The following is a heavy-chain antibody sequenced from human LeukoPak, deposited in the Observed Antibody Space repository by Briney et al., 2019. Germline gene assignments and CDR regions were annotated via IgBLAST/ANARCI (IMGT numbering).Heavy chain of an antibody. CDR3: AKFGPRGILTGYSRALDY. CDR1: GFTFSSDG. CDR2: ISGSGGST. J-gene: IGHJ4*02. Sequence: GGSLRLSCAASGFTFSSDGMSWVRQAPGKGLEWVSAISGSGGSTYYADSVTGRFTTSRDNSKNTLYLQMNSLRAEDTAVYYCAKFGPRGILTGYSRALDYWGQGTLVTVSS. V-gene: IGHV3-23*01. D-gene: IGHD3-9*01.